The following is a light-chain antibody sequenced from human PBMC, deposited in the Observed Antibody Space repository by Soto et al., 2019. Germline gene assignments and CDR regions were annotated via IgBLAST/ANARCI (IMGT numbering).Light chain of an antibody. J-gene: IGKJ4*01. Sequence: MTQSPATLSVSPGERATLSCRASQSVSSNLAWYQQKPGQAPRLLIYGASTRATGIPARFSGSGSGTELTLTISSLQSEDFAVYYCQQYNNWPLTFGGGTKVDIK. CDR1: QSVSSN. CDR3: QQYNNWPLT. CDR2: GAS. V-gene: IGKV3-15*01.